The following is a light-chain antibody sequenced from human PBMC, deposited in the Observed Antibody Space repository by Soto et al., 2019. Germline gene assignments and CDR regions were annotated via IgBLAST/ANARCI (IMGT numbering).Light chain of an antibody. CDR2: VAS. Sequence: DIQMTQSPSSLSASVGDRVTITCRTSQGISNYLAWYQQKPGKAPKVLIYVASALQSGVPSRFSGSGSGRDFTLTISSLQPEDVATYYCQEYNSGLTFGGGTKVDIK. J-gene: IGKJ4*01. V-gene: IGKV1-27*01. CDR1: QGISNY. CDR3: QEYNSGLT.